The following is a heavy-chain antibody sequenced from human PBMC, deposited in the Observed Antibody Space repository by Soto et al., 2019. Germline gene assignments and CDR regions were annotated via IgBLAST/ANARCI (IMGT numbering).Heavy chain of an antibody. Sequence: GGSLRLSRPPSGFTFSTYEINCVRQPPGKGLEWFSIVSASGRSRYHADSVKGRFTISRDNSKNTLYLHMTNLRAEDTAVYYCAKDGNWLDVYYDVWGQGTPVTVSS. D-gene: IGHD3-16*01. CDR2: VSASGRSR. J-gene: IGHJ4*02. CDR3: AKDGNWLDVYYDV. V-gene: IGHV3-23*01. CDR1: GFTFSTYE.